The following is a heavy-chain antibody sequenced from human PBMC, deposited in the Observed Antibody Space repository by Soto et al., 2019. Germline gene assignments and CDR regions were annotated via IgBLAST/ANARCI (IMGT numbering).Heavy chain of an antibody. V-gene: IGHV4-34*01. CDR1: GGSFSGYY. CDR2: INHSGST. D-gene: IGHD3-16*02. Sequence: SETLSLTCAVYGGSFSGYYWSWIRQPPGKGLEWIGEINHSGSTNYNPSLKSRVTISVDTSKNQFSLKLSSVTAADTAVYYCARGHYDYIWGSYRRYYFDYWGQGTLVTVPS. J-gene: IGHJ4*02. CDR3: ARGHYDYIWGSYRRYYFDY.